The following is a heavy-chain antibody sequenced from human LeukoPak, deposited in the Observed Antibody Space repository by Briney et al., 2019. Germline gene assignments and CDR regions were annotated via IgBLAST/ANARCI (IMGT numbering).Heavy chain of an antibody. V-gene: IGHV3-30*18. CDR2: ISYDGSNK. Sequence: GGSLRLSCAASGFTFSTYGMHWVRQAPGKGLEGVAVISYDGSNKYYADSVKGRFTISRDNSKNTLYLQMNSLRAEDPAVYYCAKTAWELGYCSSTSCYHFDYWGQGTLVTVSS. J-gene: IGHJ4*02. CDR3: AKTAWELGYCSSTSCYHFDY. CDR1: GFTFSTYG. D-gene: IGHD2-2*01.